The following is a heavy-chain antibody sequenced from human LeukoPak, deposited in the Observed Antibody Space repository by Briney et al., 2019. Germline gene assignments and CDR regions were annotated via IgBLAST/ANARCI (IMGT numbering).Heavy chain of an antibody. Sequence: GGPLRLSCAASGFTFSSYGMHWVRQAPGKGLEWVAVISYDGSNKYYADSVKGRFTISRDNSKNTLYLQMNSLRAEDTAVYYCAKDSRWRSLGLPDYWGQGTLVTVSS. D-gene: IGHD3-16*01. CDR3: AKDSRWRSLGLPDY. CDR1: GFTFSSYG. CDR2: ISYDGSNK. J-gene: IGHJ4*02. V-gene: IGHV3-30*18.